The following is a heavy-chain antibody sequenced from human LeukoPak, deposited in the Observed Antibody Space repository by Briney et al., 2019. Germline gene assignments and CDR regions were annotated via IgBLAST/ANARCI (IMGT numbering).Heavy chain of an antibody. CDR1: GYTFTGYY. CDR3: VRDPPHIAVAGTSGDY. Sequence: ASVKVSCKASGYTFTGYYMHWVRQAPGQGLEWMGWINPNSGGTNYAQKFQGRVTMTGDTSISTAYMELSRLRSDDTAVYYCVRDPPHIAVAGTSGDYWGQGTLVTVSS. CDR2: INPNSGGT. J-gene: IGHJ4*02. V-gene: IGHV1-2*02. D-gene: IGHD6-19*01.